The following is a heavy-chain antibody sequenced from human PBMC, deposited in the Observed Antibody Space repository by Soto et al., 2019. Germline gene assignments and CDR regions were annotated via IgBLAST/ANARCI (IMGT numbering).Heavy chain of an antibody. V-gene: IGHV1-8*01. CDR3: ARWKGGFQRTYYYYYYYMDV. D-gene: IGHD1-1*01. Sequence: ASVKVSCKASGYTFTSYDINWVRQATGQGLEWMGWMNPNSGNTGYAQKFQGRVTMTRNTSISTAYMELSSLRSEDTAVYYCARWKGGFQRTYYYYYYYMDVWSKGTTVTVSS. CDR1: GYTFTSYD. CDR2: MNPNSGNT. J-gene: IGHJ6*03.